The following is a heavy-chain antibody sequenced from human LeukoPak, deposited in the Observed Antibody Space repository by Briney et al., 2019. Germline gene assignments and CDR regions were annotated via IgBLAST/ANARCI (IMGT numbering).Heavy chain of an antibody. D-gene: IGHD2/OR15-2a*01. V-gene: IGHV3-15*01. CDR1: GFTFSNAW. Sequence: YPGGSLRLSCATSGFTFSNAWMSWVRQAPGKGLEWVGRIKSKSEAGTPDYAAPVKGRFTISRDDSKYTLYLQMNNLKTEDTAVYYCSTLYRLDPWGQGTLVTVSS. J-gene: IGHJ5*02. CDR2: IKSKSEAGTP. CDR3: STLYRLDP.